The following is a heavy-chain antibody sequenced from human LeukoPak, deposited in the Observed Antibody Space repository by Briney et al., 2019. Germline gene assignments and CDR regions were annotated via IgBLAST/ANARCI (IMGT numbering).Heavy chain of an antibody. CDR1: GGSISSYY. CDR3: ARFYDSPKGGVLDY. Sequence: PSETLSLTCTVSGGSISSYYWSWIRQPPGKGLEWIGYIYYGGSTNYNPSLKSRVTISVDTSKNQFSLKLSSVTAADTAVYYCARFYDSPKGGVLDYWGQGTLVTVSS. V-gene: IGHV4-59*01. J-gene: IGHJ4*02. D-gene: IGHD3-22*01. CDR2: IYYGGST.